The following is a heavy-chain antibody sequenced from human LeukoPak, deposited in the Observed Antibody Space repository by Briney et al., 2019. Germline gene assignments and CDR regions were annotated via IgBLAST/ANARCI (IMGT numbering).Heavy chain of an antibody. CDR2: INPNSGGT. J-gene: IGHJ5*02. Sequence: ASVKVSCKASGYTFTGYYMHWVRQAPGQGLEWMGWINPNSGGTNYAQKFQGRVTMTRDTSISTAYMELSRLRSDDTAVYYCARVADYGDYVGGDWIDPWGQGTLVTVSS. D-gene: IGHD4-17*01. CDR3: ARVADYGDYVGGDWIDP. V-gene: IGHV1-2*02. CDR1: GYTFTGYY.